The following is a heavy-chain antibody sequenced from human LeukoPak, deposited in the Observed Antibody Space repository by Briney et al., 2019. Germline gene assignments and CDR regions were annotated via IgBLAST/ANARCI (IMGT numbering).Heavy chain of an antibody. D-gene: IGHD5-24*01. CDR2: IYYSGST. CDR1: GGSISSYY. Sequence: SETLSLTCTVSGGSISSYYWNWIRQPPGKGLEWIGYIYYSGSTNYNPSLKSRVTISVDTSKNQFSLTLSSVTAADTAVYYCARARRTDGYKSYFDYWGQGTLVTVSS. CDR3: ARARRTDGYKSYFDY. V-gene: IGHV4-59*01. J-gene: IGHJ4*02.